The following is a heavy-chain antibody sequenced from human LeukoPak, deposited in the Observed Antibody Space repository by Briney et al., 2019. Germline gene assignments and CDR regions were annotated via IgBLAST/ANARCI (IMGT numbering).Heavy chain of an antibody. CDR2: ISNDASST. CDR1: GFTLSNYW. J-gene: IGHJ4*02. Sequence: TGGSLRLSCAASGFTLSNYWMHWVRQAPGKGLVWVSRISNDASSTTYADSVKGRFTISRDNTKNTLYLQMNSLRAEDTAVYYCAVGGNPGDLDYWGQGTLVTVSS. V-gene: IGHV3-74*01. CDR3: AVGGNPGDLDY. D-gene: IGHD4-23*01.